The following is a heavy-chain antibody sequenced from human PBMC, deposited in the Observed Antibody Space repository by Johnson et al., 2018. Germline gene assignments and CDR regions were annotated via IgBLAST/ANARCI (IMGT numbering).Heavy chain of an antibody. V-gene: IGHV1-69*01. CDR2: IIPIFGTA. Sequence: QVQLVESGAEVKKPGSSVKVSCKASGGTFSSYAISWVRQAPGQGLEWMGGIIPIFGTANYAQKFQGRVTMTAAESTSTAYMELRRLRSEDTAVYYCARDTYYYDSSGYYIGCDAFDIWGQGTMVTVSS. CDR3: ARDTYYYDSSGYYIGCDAFDI. CDR1: GGTFSSYA. D-gene: IGHD3-22*01. J-gene: IGHJ3*02.